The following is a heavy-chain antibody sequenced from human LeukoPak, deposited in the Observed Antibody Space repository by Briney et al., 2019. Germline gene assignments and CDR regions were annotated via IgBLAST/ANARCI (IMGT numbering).Heavy chain of an antibody. CDR3: AKGFARERLAAAVPYSYYMDV. CDR1: GFTFSSYA. Sequence: GGSLRLSCAASGFTFSSYARSWIRQAPGKGLEWIAAMNGSGGSTYYADSVSGRFTTSGDNSKNTLYLQMNSLRAEATAVYYCAKGFARERLAAAVPYSYYMDVWGKGTTVTISS. V-gene: IGHV3-23*01. J-gene: IGHJ6*03. D-gene: IGHD6-13*01. CDR2: MNGSGGST.